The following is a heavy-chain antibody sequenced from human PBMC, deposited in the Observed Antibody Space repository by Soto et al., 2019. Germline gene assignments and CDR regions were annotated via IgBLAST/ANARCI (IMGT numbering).Heavy chain of an antibody. V-gene: IGHV4-38-2*02. CDR2: INHSGST. CDR1: GYSISSGYH. Sequence: SETLSLTCTVSGYSISSGYHWAWIRQPPGKGLEWIGDINHSGSTNYNPSLKSRVTISVDTSKNQFSLKLSSVTAADTAVYYCARGSHDPTKTTGYYFDYWGQGTLVTVSS. J-gene: IGHJ4*02. D-gene: IGHD1-1*01. CDR3: ARGSHDPTKTTGYYFDY.